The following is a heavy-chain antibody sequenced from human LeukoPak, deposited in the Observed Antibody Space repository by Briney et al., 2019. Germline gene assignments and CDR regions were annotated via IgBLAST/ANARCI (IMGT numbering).Heavy chain of an antibody. CDR2: ITGNAGLI. V-gene: IGHV3-23*01. CDR1: GFPFSTYA. CDR3: AREYSGSYSSWFDP. J-gene: IGHJ5*02. Sequence: GGSLRLSCAASGFPFSTYAMNWVRQAPGKGLEWVSVITGNAGLIAYADSVKGRFTISRDNSKNTLYLQMNSLRAEDTAVYYCAREYSGSYSSWFDPWGQGTLVTVSS. D-gene: IGHD1-26*01.